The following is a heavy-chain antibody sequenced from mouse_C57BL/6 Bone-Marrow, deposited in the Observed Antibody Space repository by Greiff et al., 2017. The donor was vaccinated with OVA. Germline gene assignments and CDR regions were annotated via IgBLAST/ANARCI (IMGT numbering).Heavy chain of an antibody. V-gene: IGHV1-15*01. D-gene: IGHD4-1*01. CDR2: IDPETGGT. Sequence: VKVVESGAELVRPGASVTLSCKASGYTFTDYEMHWVKQTPVHGLEWIGAIDPETGGTAYNQKFKGKAILTADKSSSTAYMELRSLTSEDSAVYYCTRLGPFDYWCQGTTLTVSS. CDR3: TRLGPFDY. J-gene: IGHJ2*01. CDR1: GYTFTDYE.